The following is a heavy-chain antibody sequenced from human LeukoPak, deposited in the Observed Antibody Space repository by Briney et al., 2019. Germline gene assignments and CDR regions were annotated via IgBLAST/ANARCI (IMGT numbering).Heavy chain of an antibody. D-gene: IGHD6-19*01. CDR1: EFTFSGYW. CDR3: AREGSSGWTPSTITRNFDC. J-gene: IGHJ4*02. Sequence: QTGGPLRLSCAASEFTFSGYWMSWVRQAPGKGLEWVANINQDGTDKYYVDSVKGRFTISRDNAKNSLYLQINSLRAEDTAVYFCAREGSSGWTPSTITRNFDCWGQGTLVTVSS. CDR2: INQDGTDK. V-gene: IGHV3-7*01.